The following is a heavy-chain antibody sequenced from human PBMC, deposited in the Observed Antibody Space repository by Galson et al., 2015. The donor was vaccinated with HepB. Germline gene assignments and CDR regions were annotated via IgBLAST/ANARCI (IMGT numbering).Heavy chain of an antibody. Sequence: SLRLSCAASGFTFSSYWMHWVRQAPGKGLLWVSRINSDASTTTYADSVKGRFTISRDNAKNTLYLQMNSLRAEDTAVYYCVRDLGRGTYWGQGTLVTVSS. J-gene: IGHJ4*02. CDR1: GFTFSSYW. V-gene: IGHV3-74*01. D-gene: IGHD3-16*01. CDR2: INSDASTT. CDR3: VRDLGRGTY.